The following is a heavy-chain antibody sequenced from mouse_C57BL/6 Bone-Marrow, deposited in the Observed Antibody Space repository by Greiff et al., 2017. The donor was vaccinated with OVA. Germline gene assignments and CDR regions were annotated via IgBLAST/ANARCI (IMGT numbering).Heavy chain of an antibody. D-gene: IGHD6-1*01. V-gene: IGHV1-26*01. CDR3: ARRPREDY. Sequence: EVQLQQSGPELVKPGASVKISCKASGYTFTDYYMNWVKQSHGKSLEWIGDINPNNGGTSYNQKFKGKATLTVDKSSSTAYMELRSLTSEDSAVYYCARRPREDYWGQGTSVTVSS. CDR2: INPNNGGT. J-gene: IGHJ4*01. CDR1: GYTFTDYY.